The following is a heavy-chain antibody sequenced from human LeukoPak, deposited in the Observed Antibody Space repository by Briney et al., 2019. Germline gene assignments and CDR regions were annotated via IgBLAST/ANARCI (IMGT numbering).Heavy chain of an antibody. CDR1: GGSISSYY. CDR2: IYYSGST. Sequence: PSETLSLTCTVSGGSISSYYWSWIRQPPGKGLEWIGYIYYSGSTNYNPSLKSRVTISVDTSKNQFSLKLSSVTAADTAVYYCARDRGWLQWDYWGQGTLVTVSS. V-gene: IGHV4-59*01. CDR3: ARDRGWLQWDY. D-gene: IGHD5-24*01. J-gene: IGHJ4*02.